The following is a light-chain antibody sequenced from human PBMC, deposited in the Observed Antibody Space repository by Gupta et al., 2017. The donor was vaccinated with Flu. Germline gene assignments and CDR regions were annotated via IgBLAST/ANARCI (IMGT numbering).Light chain of an antibody. V-gene: IGLV2-14*03. J-gene: IGLJ1*01. CDR2: GVN. CDR3: RSYRSQPNSWF. Sequence: IAISCSGTSSDVIANNYVSWYHQHPGTAPKVMIDGVNHRPSGVSERLSGSKSGNTASLIIYGLQAEDEDYYYCRSYRSQPNSWFFGTGTKVTV. CDR1: SSDVIANNY.